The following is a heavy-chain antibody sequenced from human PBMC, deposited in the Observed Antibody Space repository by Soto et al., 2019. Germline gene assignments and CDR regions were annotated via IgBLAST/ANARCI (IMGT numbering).Heavy chain of an antibody. CDR2: IRSKAYGGTT. D-gene: IGHD3-22*01. J-gene: IGHJ4*02. CDR3: TRDLVSSGLWGNFDY. V-gene: IGHV3-49*03. Sequence: PGGSLRLSCTASGFTFGDYAMSWFRQAPGKGLEWVGFIRSKAYGGTTEYAASVKGRFTISRDDSKSIAYLQMNSLRTEDTAVYYCTRDLVSSGLWGNFDYWGQGTLVTVSS. CDR1: GFTFGDYA.